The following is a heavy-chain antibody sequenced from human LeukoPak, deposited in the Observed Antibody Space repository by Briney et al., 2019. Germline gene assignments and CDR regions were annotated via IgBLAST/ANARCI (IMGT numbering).Heavy chain of an antibody. CDR1: GGSISSYY. CDR2: IFYSGST. V-gene: IGHV4-59*01. D-gene: IGHD1-26*01. CDR3: ARSSYSGTYPGGY. J-gene: IGHJ4*02. Sequence: PSETLSLTCTVSGGSISSYYWSWIRQPPGKGLEWIGYIFYSGSTNSNPSLKSRVTISVDTSKNQFSLKLSSVTAADTAVYYCARSSYSGTYPGGYWGQGTLSPSPQ.